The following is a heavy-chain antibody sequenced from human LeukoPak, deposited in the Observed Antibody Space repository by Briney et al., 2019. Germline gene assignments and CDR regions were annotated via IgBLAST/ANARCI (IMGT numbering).Heavy chain of an antibody. CDR3: TGGGMGLSDY. CDR1: AYAFTIYY. V-gene: IGHV1-2*02. D-gene: IGHD6-13*01. CDR2: INPNSGDT. Sequence: ASVKVTFSSAAYAFTIYYIARIWLAPGQGLEWMGWINPNSGDTHYAQNFQGRVTMTSDTSISTAYMELSRLRSDATAVSYCTGGGMGLSDYWGQGALVTVSS. J-gene: IGHJ4*02.